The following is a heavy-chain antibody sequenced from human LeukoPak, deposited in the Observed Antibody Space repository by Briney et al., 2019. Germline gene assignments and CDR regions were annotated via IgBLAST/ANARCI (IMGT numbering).Heavy chain of an antibody. V-gene: IGHV3-74*01. J-gene: IGHJ4*02. CDR2: INSDGSST. CDR1: QFTFSNYA. Sequence: GGSLRLSCAASQFTFSNYAMSWVRQAPGKGLVWVSRINSDGSSTSYADSVKGRFTISRDNAKNTLYLQMNSLRAEDTAVYYCARVSTVADFDYWGQGTLVTVSS. CDR3: ARVSTVADFDY. D-gene: IGHD4-23*01.